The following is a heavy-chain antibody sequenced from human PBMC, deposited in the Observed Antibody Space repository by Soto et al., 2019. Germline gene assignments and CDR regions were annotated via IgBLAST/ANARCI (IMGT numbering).Heavy chain of an antibody. J-gene: IGHJ6*03. V-gene: IGHV3-23*01. Sequence: GGSLRLSCAASGFTFSSYAMSWVRQAPGKGLEWVSAISGSGGSTYYADSVKGRFNISRDNSKNTLYLQMNSLRAEDTAVYYCAKTWILTGYSDYYMDVWGKGTTVTVSS. CDR1: GFTFSSYA. CDR2: ISGSGGST. CDR3: AKTWILTGYSDYYMDV. D-gene: IGHD3-9*01.